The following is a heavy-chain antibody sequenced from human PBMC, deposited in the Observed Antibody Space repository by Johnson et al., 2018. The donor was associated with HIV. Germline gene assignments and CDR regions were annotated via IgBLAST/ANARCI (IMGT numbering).Heavy chain of an antibody. CDR1: GFTFSSYA. CDR3: ARVTSSVTTARYGAFDI. Sequence: QVQLVESGGGVVQPGRSLRLSCAASGFTFSSYAMHWVRQAPGKGLAWVAVISYDGSEQSYVDSVRGRFTISRDNSKSTLYLQMNSLGAEDTAVFYCARVTSSVTTARYGAFDIWGQGTMVTVSS. J-gene: IGHJ3*02. D-gene: IGHD4-17*01. V-gene: IGHV3-30*04. CDR2: ISYDGSEQ.